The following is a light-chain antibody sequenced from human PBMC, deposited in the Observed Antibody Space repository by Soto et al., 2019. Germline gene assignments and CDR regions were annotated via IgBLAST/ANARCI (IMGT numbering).Light chain of an antibody. CDR3: QQSYSTPF. Sequence: DIQMTQSPSSLSASVGDRVTITCRASQSISSYFNWYQQKPGKAPKLLIYAASSLQSGGPSRFSGSGSGTDFTLTISSLQPEDFETYYCQQSYSTPFFGQGTKLEIK. CDR2: AAS. V-gene: IGKV1-39*01. J-gene: IGKJ2*01. CDR1: QSISSY.